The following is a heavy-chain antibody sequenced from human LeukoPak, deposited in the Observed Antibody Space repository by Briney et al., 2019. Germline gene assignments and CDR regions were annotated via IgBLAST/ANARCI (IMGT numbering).Heavy chain of an antibody. J-gene: IGHJ4*02. CDR3: ARSDWRITMILDYYFDY. V-gene: IGHV1-69*04. Sequence: SVNVSCQASGFTFSSYAINWVRQAPGQGLEWMGRIIPILGIANYAQKFQGRVTITADKSTSTAYMELSSLRSEDTAVYYCARSDWRITMILDYYFDYWGQGTLVTVSS. CDR1: GFTFSSYA. CDR2: IIPILGIA. D-gene: IGHD3-22*01.